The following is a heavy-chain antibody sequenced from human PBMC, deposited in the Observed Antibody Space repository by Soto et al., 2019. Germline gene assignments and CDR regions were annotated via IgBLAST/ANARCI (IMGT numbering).Heavy chain of an antibody. V-gene: IGHV3-21*01. J-gene: IGHJ5*02. CDR3: ARDRQLVQDWFEP. CDR1: GFTLSIYN. CDR2: ITQNSEYI. D-gene: IGHD6-13*01. Sequence: PGVSLRLSSPTSGFTLSIYNINWLPQAPGKGLEWLSLITQNSEYIFYADSVKGRFTMSRDDAKNSVYLQMDSLRLDDTAIYYCARDRQLVQDWFEPWGQGTLVTVSS.